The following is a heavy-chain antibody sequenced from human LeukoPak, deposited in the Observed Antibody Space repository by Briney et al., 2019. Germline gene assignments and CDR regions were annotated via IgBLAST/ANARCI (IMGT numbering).Heavy chain of an antibody. V-gene: IGHV3-30*18. Sequence: GGSLRLSCAASGFTFSSYGMHWVRQAPGKGLEWVAVISYDGSNKYYADSVKGRFTIPRDNSKNTLYLQMNSLRAEDTAVYYCAEDGRSFIYDSSGYYPYFDYWGQGTLVTVSS. CDR2: ISYDGSNK. J-gene: IGHJ4*02. CDR3: AEDGRSFIYDSSGYYPYFDY. D-gene: IGHD3-22*01. CDR1: GFTFSSYG.